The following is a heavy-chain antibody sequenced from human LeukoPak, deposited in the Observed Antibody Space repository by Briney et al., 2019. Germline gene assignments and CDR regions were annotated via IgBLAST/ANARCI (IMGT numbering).Heavy chain of an antibody. J-gene: IGHJ3*02. Sequence: SGPTLVKPTQTLTLTCTFSGFSLSTSGVGVGWIRQPPGKALEWLALIYWNDDKRYSPSLKSRLTITKDTSKNRVVLTMTNMDPVDTATYYCAHLNYDFWSGYPAFDIWGQGTMVTVSS. V-gene: IGHV2-5*01. CDR2: IYWNDDK. CDR1: GFSLSTSGVG. D-gene: IGHD3-3*01. CDR3: AHLNYDFWSGYPAFDI.